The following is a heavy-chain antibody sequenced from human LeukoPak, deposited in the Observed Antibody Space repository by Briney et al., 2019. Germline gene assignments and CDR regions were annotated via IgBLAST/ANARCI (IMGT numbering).Heavy chain of an antibody. D-gene: IGHD3-22*01. CDR1: GASVSSGDYY. CDR3: VRYYFHSSGFSHWLDP. Sequence: SETLSLTCSVSGASVSSGDYYWGWIRQPPGQGLEWIAYISYSGSTYYNPSLKSRITISIDMSKNQFSLKLSSVTAADTAVYYCVRYYFHSSGFSHWLDPWGQGTLVTVSS. V-gene: IGHV4-30-4*01. CDR2: ISYSGST. J-gene: IGHJ5*02.